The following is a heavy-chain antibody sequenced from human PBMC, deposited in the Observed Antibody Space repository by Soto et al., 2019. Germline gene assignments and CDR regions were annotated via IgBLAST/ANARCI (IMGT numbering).Heavy chain of an antibody. V-gene: IGHV4-34*01. J-gene: IGHJ4*02. CDR2: INHSGST. CDR3: ARGGDSSSSVDY. D-gene: IGHD6-6*01. Sequence: QVQLQQWGAGLLKPSETLSLTCAVYGGSFSGYYWSWIRQPPGKGLEWIGEINHSGSTNYNPSLKSRVTISVDTSKNQFSLKLSSVTAADTAVYYCARGGDSSSSVDYWGQGTLVTVSS. CDR1: GGSFSGYY.